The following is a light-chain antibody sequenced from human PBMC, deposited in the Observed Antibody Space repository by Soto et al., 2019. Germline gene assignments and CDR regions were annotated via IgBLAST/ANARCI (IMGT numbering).Light chain of an antibody. CDR3: QQRNVWHPIT. V-gene: IGKV3D-20*02. CDR2: GAS. Sequence: ESVLTQSPGTLSLSPGERATLSCTASQSVSSNYLAWYQQKPGQPTRLIIYGASTRANGIPDRFGGSRAGTEFTLTINSLEPEDFALYYCQQRNVWHPITFGQGTRLEIK. J-gene: IGKJ5*01. CDR1: QSVSSNY.